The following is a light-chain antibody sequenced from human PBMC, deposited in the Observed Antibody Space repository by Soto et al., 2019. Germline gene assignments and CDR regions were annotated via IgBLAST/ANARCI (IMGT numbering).Light chain of an antibody. Sequence: QSVLTQPPSASGSPGQSVTISCTGTSSDVGGYNYVSWYQQHPGKAPKVIIYEVSKRPSGVPDRFSGSKSGSTASLTVSGLQAEDEAAYYCSSYDVTNIFVFGTGTKVTVL. V-gene: IGLV2-8*01. J-gene: IGLJ1*01. CDR1: SSDVGGYNY. CDR3: SSYDVTNIFV. CDR2: EVS.